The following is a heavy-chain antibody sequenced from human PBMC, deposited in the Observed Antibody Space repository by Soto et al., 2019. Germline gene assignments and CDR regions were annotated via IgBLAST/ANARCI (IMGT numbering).Heavy chain of an antibody. Sequence: QVQLVQSGAEVKKPGASVKVSCKASGYTFTDYYIHWVRQAPGQGLECMGWINPNSADTYYAQKFQGRVTMTRDTSSSTAYMEVTSLSSDDTAVYYCARDHVGAMSYFDICGPGTMVTGSS. CDR3: ARDHVGAMSYFDI. CDR2: INPNSADT. J-gene: IGHJ3*02. CDR1: GYTFTDYY. D-gene: IGHD1-26*01. V-gene: IGHV1-2*02.